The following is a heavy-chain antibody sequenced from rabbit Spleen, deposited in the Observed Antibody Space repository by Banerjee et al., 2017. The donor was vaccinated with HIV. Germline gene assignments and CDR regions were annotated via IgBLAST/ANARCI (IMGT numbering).Heavy chain of an antibody. CDR1: GFDFSRYY. D-gene: IGHD1-1*01. CDR2: IEPVFGIT. V-gene: IGHV1S7*01. Sequence: QLKESGGGLVQPGGSLKLSCKASGFDFSRYYMNWVRQAPGKGLEWIGYIEPVFGITYYASWVNGRFTISSHNAQNTLYLQLNSLTAADTATYFCARDLVAVIGWNFNLWGPGTLVTVS. J-gene: IGHJ4*01. CDR3: ARDLVAVIGWNFNL.